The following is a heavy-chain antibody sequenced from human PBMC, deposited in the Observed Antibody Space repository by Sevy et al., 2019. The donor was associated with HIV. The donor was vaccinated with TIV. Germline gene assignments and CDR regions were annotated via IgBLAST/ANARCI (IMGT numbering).Heavy chain of an antibody. CDR1: GFNFDSYT. CDR3: ARPYGSGSWEAFDV. CDR2: ISGSSNYI. V-gene: IGHV3-21*01. J-gene: IGHJ3*01. Sequence: GGSLRLSCAASGFNFDSYTMNWVRQPPGQGLEWVSSISGSSNYIYYADSLKGRFTISRDNAKNSVYLQMHSLRVDDTAVYFCARPYGSGSWEAFDVWGQGTVVTVSS. D-gene: IGHD3-10*01.